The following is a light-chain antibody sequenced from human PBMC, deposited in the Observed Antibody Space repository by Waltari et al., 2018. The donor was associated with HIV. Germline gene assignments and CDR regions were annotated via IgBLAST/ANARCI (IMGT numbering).Light chain of an antibody. V-gene: IGLV3-21*02. J-gene: IGLJ1*01. CDR3: QVWDSSSDHHYV. CDR1: NIGRKS. Sequence: SYVLTQPPSVSVAPGQTASITCGGNNIGRKSVHWYQQNPGQAPVLVVYDDSDRPSGIPERFSGSNSGNTATLTISRVEAGDEADYYCQVWDSSSDHHYVFGTGTKVTVL. CDR2: DDS.